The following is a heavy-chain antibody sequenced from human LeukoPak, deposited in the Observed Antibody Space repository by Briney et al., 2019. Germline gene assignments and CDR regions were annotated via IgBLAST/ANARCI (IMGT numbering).Heavy chain of an antibody. J-gene: IGHJ4*02. V-gene: IGHV3-13*01. CDR2: TGTAGDT. CDR1: GFAFSSYD. Sequence: PGGSLRLSCAASGFAFSSYDMHWVRQATGKGLEWVSATGTAGDTYYPGSVKGRFTISRENAKNSLYLQMNSLRAGDTAVYYCARGAAAGDFDYWGQGTLVTVSS. CDR3: ARGAAAGDFDY. D-gene: IGHD6-13*01.